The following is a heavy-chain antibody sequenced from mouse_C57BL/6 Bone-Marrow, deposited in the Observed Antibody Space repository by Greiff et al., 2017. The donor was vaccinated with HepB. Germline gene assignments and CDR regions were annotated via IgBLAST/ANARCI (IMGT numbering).Heavy chain of an antibody. Sequence: QVQLQQSGAELARPGASVKMSCKASGYTFTSYTMHWVKQRPGQGLEWIGYINPSSGYTKYNQKFKDKATLTADKSTSTAYLQLSSLTSEDTGIYYWARTGTVVWGKGTLVTVSA. CDR3: ARTGTVV. J-gene: IGHJ3*01. V-gene: IGHV1-4*01. CDR1: GYTFTSYT. CDR2: INPSSGYT. D-gene: IGHD1-1*01.